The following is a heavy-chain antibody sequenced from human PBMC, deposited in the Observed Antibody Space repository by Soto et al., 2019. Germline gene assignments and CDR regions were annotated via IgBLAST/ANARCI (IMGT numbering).Heavy chain of an antibody. J-gene: IGHJ6*02. D-gene: IGHD3-9*01. CDR2: ISAYNGNT. V-gene: IGHV1-18*04. CDR1: GYTFTSYG. CDR3: ARGYYDILTAFGDYYYYGMDV. Sequence: ASVKVSCKASGYTFTSYGISWVRQAPGQGLEWTGWISAYNGNTNYAQKLQGRVTMTTDTSTSTAYMELRSLRSDDTAVYYCARGYYDILTAFGDYYYYGMDVWGQGTTVTVS.